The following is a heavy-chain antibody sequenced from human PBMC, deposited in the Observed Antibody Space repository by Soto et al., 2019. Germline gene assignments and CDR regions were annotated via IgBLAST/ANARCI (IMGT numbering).Heavy chain of an antibody. D-gene: IGHD3-22*01. CDR3: ARDRYYDSSGADAFDI. CDR1: GFTFSSYA. V-gene: IGHV3-30-3*01. J-gene: IGHJ3*02. CDR2: ISYDGSNK. Sequence: QVQLVESGGGVVQPGRPLRLSCAASGFTFSSYAMHWVRQAPGKGLEWVAVISYDGSNKYYADSVKGRFTISRDNSKNTLYLQMNSLRAEDTAVYYCARDRYYDSSGADAFDIWGQGTMVTVSS.